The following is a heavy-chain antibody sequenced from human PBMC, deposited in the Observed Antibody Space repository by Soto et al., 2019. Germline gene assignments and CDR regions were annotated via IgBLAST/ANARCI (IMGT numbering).Heavy chain of an antibody. CDR1: GYTFTGYY. Sequence: ASVKVSCKASGYTFTGYYMHWVRQAPGQGLEWMGWINPNSGGTNYAQKFQGWVTMTRDTSISTAYMELSRLRSDDTAVYYCARGWGYCSGGSCYSIPNYFDYWGQGTLVTVSS. V-gene: IGHV1-2*04. CDR2: INPNSGGT. J-gene: IGHJ4*02. D-gene: IGHD2-15*01. CDR3: ARGWGYCSGGSCYSIPNYFDY.